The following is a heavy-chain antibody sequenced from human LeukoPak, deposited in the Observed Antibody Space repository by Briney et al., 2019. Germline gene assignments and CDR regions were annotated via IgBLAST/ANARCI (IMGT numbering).Heavy chain of an antibody. CDR2: INHSGST. CDR1: GGSISSSNYY. D-gene: IGHD4-17*01. Sequence: MASETLSLTCTVSGGSISSSNYYWGWIRQPPGKGLEWIASINHSGSTYYNPSLKSRVTISVDTSKNQFSLKVRSVTAADTAVYYCARQDYGGYGLGYFDYWGQGTLVTVSS. V-gene: IGHV4-39*01. J-gene: IGHJ4*02. CDR3: ARQDYGGYGLGYFDY.